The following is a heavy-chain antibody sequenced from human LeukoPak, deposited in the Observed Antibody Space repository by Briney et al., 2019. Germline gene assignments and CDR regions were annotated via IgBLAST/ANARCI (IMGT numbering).Heavy chain of an antibody. J-gene: IGHJ3*02. Sequence: APVKVSCKASGYTFTSYGISWVRQAPGQGLEWMGWISAYNGNTNYAQKLQGRVTMTTDTSTSTAYMELRSLRSDGTAVYYCARDGYQLLLDAFDIWGQGTMVTVSS. V-gene: IGHV1-18*04. CDR1: GYTFTSYG. CDR3: ARDGYQLLLDAFDI. D-gene: IGHD2-2*01. CDR2: ISAYNGNT.